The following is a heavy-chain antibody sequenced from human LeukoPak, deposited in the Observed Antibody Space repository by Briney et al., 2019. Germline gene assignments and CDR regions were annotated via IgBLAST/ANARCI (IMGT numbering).Heavy chain of an antibody. V-gene: IGHV3-21*01. D-gene: IGHD2-15*01. J-gene: IGHJ3*02. CDR1: GFTFSSYS. Sequence: GGSLRLSCAASGFTFSSYSMNWVRQAPGKGLEWVSSISSSSSYIYYADSVKGRFTISRDNAKNSLYLQMNSLRAEDTAVYYCARDPGYCSGGSCYYACDIWGQGTMVTVSS. CDR2: ISSSSSYI. CDR3: ARDPGYCSGGSCYYACDI.